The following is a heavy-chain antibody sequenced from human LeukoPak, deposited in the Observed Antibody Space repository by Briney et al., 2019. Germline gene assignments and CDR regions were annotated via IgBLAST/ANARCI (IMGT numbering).Heavy chain of an antibody. CDR3: ARLDYGDYGDYYYMDV. CDR2: IYYSGST. D-gene: IGHD4-17*01. V-gene: IGHV4-59*01. CDR1: GGSISSYY. J-gene: IGHJ6*03. Sequence: PSETLSLTCTVSGGSISSYYWSWIRQPPGKGLEWIGYIYYSGSTNYNPSLKSRVTTSVDTSKNQFSLKLSSVTAADTAVYYCARLDYGDYGDYYYMDVWGKGTTVTVSS.